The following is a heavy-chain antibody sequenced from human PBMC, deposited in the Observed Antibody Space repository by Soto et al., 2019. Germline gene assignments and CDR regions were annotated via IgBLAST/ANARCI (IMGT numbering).Heavy chain of an antibody. V-gene: IGHV4-31*03. Sequence: QVQLQESGPGLVKPSQTLSLTCTVSGGSMTGGGDYWSWIRQHPGQVLEWIGYIHYSGTTYYNPSLKRRVVISVDTCQNQFSMNLRSVTAADTAVYYCARAWTAVTGWANWFDAWGQGTLVTVSA. J-gene: IGHJ5*02. CDR2: IHYSGTT. CDR3: ARAWTAVTGWANWFDA. D-gene: IGHD4-4*01. CDR1: GGSMTGGGDY.